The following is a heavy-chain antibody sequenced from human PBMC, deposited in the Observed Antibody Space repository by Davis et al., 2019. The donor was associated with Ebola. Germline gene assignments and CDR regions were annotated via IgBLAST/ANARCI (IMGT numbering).Heavy chain of an antibody. J-gene: IGHJ2*01. V-gene: IGHV3-53*01. CDR2: IYRDERT. CDR3: ARHVNGDFWYFDL. CDR1: GFIVSDKY. D-gene: IGHD4-17*01. Sequence: GGSLRLSCAASGFIVSDKYMSWVRQAPGNGLSCVSVIYRDERTYYADSVKGRFTVSRDNSENMLYLQMSTLRAEDTAVYYCARHVNGDFWYFDLWGRGTRVTVSS.